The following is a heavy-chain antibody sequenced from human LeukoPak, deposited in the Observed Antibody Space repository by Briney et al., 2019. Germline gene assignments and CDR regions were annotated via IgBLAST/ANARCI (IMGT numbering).Heavy chain of an antibody. D-gene: IGHD3-10*01. CDR1: GGSISSYY. CDR3: ARHGSVRSPLGP. Sequence: PSETLSLTCTVSGGSISSYYWSWTRQPPGKGLEWIGYIYATGSTNYNPSLKSRVTISVDTSKNQFSLNLRSVTAADTAVYYCARHGSVRSPLGPWGQGTLVTVSS. CDR2: IYATGST. J-gene: IGHJ5*02. V-gene: IGHV4-4*09.